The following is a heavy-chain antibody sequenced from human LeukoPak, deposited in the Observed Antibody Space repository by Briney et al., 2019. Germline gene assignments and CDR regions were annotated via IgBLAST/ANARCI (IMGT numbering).Heavy chain of an antibody. CDR3: ARQGVDYYGSGSYYPCDY. CDR2: IYPGDSDT. Sequence: GESLKISCKGSGYSSTSYWIGWVRQMPGKGLEWMGIIYPGDSDTRYSPSFQGQVTISADKSISTAYLQWSSLKASDTAMYYCARQGVDYYGSGSYYPCDYWGQGTLVTVSS. CDR1: GYSSTSYW. J-gene: IGHJ4*02. D-gene: IGHD3-10*01. V-gene: IGHV5-51*01.